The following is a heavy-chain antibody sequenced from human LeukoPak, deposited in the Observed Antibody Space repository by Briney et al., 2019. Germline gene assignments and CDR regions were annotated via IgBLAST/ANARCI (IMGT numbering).Heavy chain of an antibody. Sequence: GASVKVSCKASGFTFTSYDINWVRQATGQGLEWMGWMNPNSGDTGYAQKFQGRVTMTRDTSTSTVYMELSSLRSGDTAVYYCARVRDLRGYFDYWGQGTLVTVSS. CDR1: GFTFTSYD. V-gene: IGHV1-8*01. CDR3: ARVRDLRGYFDY. CDR2: MNPNSGDT. J-gene: IGHJ4*02. D-gene: IGHD3-16*01.